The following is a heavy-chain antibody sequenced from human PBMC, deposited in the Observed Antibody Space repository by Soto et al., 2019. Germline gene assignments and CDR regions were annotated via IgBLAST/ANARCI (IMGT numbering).Heavy chain of an antibody. CDR1: SGSISSSNW. V-gene: IGHV4-4*02. D-gene: IGHD2-2*01. Sequence: SETLSLTCAVSSGSISSSNWWSWVRQPPGKGLEWFGGSYHSGSTNYNPTLNSRVTISEAKSKNQFSLKLSSVTAADTAVYYSARRVVPASTPNYYYYYMDVWGKGTTVTVSS. CDR3: ARRVVPASTPNYYYYYMDV. CDR2: SYHSGST. J-gene: IGHJ6*03.